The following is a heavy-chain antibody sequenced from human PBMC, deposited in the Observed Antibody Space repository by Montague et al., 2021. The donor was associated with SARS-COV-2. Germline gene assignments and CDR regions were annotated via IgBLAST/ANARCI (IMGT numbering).Heavy chain of an antibody. CDR3: ARQVGDFWTGFYVDS. CDR2: ISHSGSA. CDR1: GDSISSANYQ. D-gene: IGHD3/OR15-3a*01. Sequence: SETLSLTCNVSGDSISSANYQWAWFRQPPGKGLQWVGSISHSGSAHYNPSLKSRLTISVDMSKRLFSLDVESVAVADTAFYYCARQVGDFWTGFYVDSWGQGTRVTVSS. J-gene: IGHJ4*02. V-gene: IGHV4-39*01.